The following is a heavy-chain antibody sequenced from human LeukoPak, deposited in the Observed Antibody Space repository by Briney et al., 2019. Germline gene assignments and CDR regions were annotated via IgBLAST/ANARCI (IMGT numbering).Heavy chain of an antibody. J-gene: IGHJ5*02. CDR2: IYHTGTT. V-gene: IGHV4-30-2*01. D-gene: IGHD2/OR15-2a*01. CDR3: ARAIPLSYSDP. Sequence: PSGTLSLTCTVSGASLTIGGYFWTWLRQPPGKGLEWIGYIYHTGTTYYSPSLKNRVSISVDTSKKQFSLNLTSVTAADTAVYYCARAIPLSYSDPWGQGTLVTISS. CDR1: GASLTIGGYF.